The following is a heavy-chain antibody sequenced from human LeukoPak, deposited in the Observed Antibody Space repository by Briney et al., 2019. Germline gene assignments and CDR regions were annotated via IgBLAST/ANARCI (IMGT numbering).Heavy chain of an antibody. J-gene: IGHJ4*02. CDR2: INHSGST. D-gene: IGHD2-2*01. V-gene: IGHV4-34*01. Sequence: SETLSLTCAVYGGSFSDYYWSWIRQPPGKGLEGIGEINHSGSTNYNPSLKSRVTISVDTSKNQFSLMLNSVTAADTAVYYCARGPTYQPIDYWGQGTLVTVSS. CDR3: ARGPTYQPIDY. CDR1: GGSFSDYY.